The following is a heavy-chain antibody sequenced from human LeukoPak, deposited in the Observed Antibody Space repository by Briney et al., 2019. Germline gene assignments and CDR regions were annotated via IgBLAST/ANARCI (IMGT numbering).Heavy chain of an antibody. V-gene: IGHV1-2*02. Sequence: ASVKVACKTSGYRFTDDYMHWVRQAPGQGLEWMGWINPDSGFTNYAPKFQGRVIMTRDTSIGTAYMEVRRLRYDDTAMYYCAPTSEAYTSNWSVWGQGTLVTVSP. J-gene: IGHJ4*02. CDR1: GYRFTDDY. D-gene: IGHD3-16*01. CDR2: INPDSGFT. CDR3: APTSEAYTSNWSV.